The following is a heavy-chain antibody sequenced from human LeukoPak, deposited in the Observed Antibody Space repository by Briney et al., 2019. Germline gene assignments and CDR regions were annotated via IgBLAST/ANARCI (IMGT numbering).Heavy chain of an antibody. Sequence: PQASVKVSCKASGYTFSSYGINWVRQAPGQGPEWMGWISVYNGNTNYAQKFRNRVIMTTDTSASTAYMELWSLRSDDSAVYYCARDTRIEVTPAIIGPRKKKRKLTYHGMDVWGQGTTVTVSS. D-gene: IGHD2-2*01. V-gene: IGHV1-18*01. CDR2: ISVYNGNT. J-gene: IGHJ6*02. CDR1: GYTFSSYG. CDR3: ARDTRIEVTPAIIGPRKKKRKLTYHGMDV.